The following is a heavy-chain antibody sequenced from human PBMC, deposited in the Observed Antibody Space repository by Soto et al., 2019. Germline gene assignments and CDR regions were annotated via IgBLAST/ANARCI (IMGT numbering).Heavy chain of an antibody. CDR3: GKERRGSGWSGCDC. D-gene: IGHD6-19*01. V-gene: IGHV3-23*01. Sequence: VQLLESGGGLVQPGGSLRLSCAASGFLFRAYAMNWVRQAPGKGLEWVSDISGSGDSARYTDSVKGRFTISRDNSRDTLYLHMNSLSVDDTAVYYCGKERRGSGWSGCDCWGQGDRVTVSS. CDR2: ISGSGDSA. CDR1: GFLFRAYA. J-gene: IGHJ4*02.